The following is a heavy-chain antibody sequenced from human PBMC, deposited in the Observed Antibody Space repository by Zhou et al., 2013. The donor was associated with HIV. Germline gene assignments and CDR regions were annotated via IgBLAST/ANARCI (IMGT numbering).Heavy chain of an antibody. D-gene: IGHD2-15*01. CDR2: INPNNPNGGGT. V-gene: IGHV1-2*02. CDR3: ARDDCSGGNCYSGVFDL. J-gene: IGHJ4*02. CDR1: GDTTHSYY. Sequence: QVQLVQSGAEVKKPGASVKVSCKASGDTTHSYYIHWVRQVPGQGLEWMGWINPNNPNGGGTNYGQKFLGRVTMTRDTSISTAYMELRWLKSDDTAVYYCARDDCSGGNCYSGVFDLWGREPWSPSPQ.